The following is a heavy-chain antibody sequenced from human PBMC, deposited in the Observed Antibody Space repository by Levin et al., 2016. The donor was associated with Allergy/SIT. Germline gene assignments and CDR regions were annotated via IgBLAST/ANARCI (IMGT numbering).Heavy chain of an antibody. CDR2: ISAYNGNT. CDR1: GYTFTSYG. V-gene: IGHV1-18*04. J-gene: IGHJ5*02. Sequence: ASVKVSCKASGYTFTSYGISWVRQAPGQGLEWMGWISAYNGNTNYAQKLQGRVTMTTDTSTSTAYMELRSLRSDDTAVYYCARGLYYYDSSGYYPTWFDPWGQGTLVTVSS. CDR3: ARGLYYYDSSGYYPTWFDP. D-gene: IGHD3-22*01.